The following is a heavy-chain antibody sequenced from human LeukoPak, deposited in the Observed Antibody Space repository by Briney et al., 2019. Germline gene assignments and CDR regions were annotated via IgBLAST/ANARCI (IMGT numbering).Heavy chain of an antibody. CDR2: IGTAGDT. D-gene: IGHD2-2*01. CDR1: GFTFSSYD. Sequence: PGGSLRLSCAASGFTFSSYDMHWVRQATGKGLEWVSAIGTAGDTYYPGSVKGRFTISRENAKNSLYLQMNSLRAGDTAAYYCARDRLYCSSTSCYSLYGMDVWGQGTTVTVSS. CDR3: ARDRLYCSSTSCYSLYGMDV. V-gene: IGHV3-13*01. J-gene: IGHJ6*02.